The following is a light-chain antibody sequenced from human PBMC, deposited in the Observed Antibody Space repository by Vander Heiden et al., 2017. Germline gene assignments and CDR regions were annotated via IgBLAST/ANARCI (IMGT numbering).Light chain of an antibody. CDR1: QSVSSSY. J-gene: IGKJ3*01. CDR2: GAS. Sequence: EIVLTQSPGTLSLSPGERATLSCRASQSVSSSYLAWYQQKPGQAPRLLIYGASSRATGIPDRFSGSGSGTDFTLTISRLEPEDFAVYYCQQYGSPAGPFGSGTKVDIK. V-gene: IGKV3-20*01. CDR3: QQYGSPAGP.